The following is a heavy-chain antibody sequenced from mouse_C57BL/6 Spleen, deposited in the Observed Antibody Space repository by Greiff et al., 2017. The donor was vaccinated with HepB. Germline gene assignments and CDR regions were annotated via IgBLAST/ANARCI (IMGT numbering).Heavy chain of an antibody. Sequence: EVKLMESGGGLVQPGGSLKLSCAASGFTFSDYYMYWVRQTPEKRLEWVAYISNGGGSTYYPDTVKGRFTISRDNAKNTLYLQMSRLKSEDTAMYYCARQHYGSSYGYWYFDVWGTGTTVTVSS. J-gene: IGHJ1*03. CDR2: ISNGGGST. V-gene: IGHV5-12*01. D-gene: IGHD1-1*01. CDR3: ARQHYGSSYGYWYFDV. CDR1: GFTFSDYY.